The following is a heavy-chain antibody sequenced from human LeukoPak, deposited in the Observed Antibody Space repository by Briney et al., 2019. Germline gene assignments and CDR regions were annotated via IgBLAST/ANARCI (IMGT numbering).Heavy chain of an antibody. CDR1: GFTFSSYS. V-gene: IGHV3-21*01. CDR3: AHIVVVPAANSYAFDI. CDR2: ISSSSSYI. D-gene: IGHD2-2*01. Sequence: GGSLRLSCAASGFTFSSYSMNWVRQAPGKGLEWISSISSSSSYIYYADSVKGRFTISRDNAKNSLYLQMNSLRAEDTAVYYCAHIVVVPAANSYAFDIWGQGTMVTVSS. J-gene: IGHJ3*02.